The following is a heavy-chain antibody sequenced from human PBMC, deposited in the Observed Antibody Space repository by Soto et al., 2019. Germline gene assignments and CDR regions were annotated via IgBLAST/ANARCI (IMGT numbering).Heavy chain of an antibody. Sequence: QVQLVESGGGVVQPGRSMRLSCAASGFTFTSYAMHWVRQAPGKGLEWVAVISYDGSNKYYADSVKGRFTISRDNAKNSLYLQMNSLRAEDTAVYYCARKVITFGGVIVRFDYWGQGTLVTVSS. CDR2: ISYDGSNK. CDR1: GFTFTSYA. V-gene: IGHV3-30-3*01. CDR3: ARKVITFGGVIVRFDY. J-gene: IGHJ4*02. D-gene: IGHD3-16*02.